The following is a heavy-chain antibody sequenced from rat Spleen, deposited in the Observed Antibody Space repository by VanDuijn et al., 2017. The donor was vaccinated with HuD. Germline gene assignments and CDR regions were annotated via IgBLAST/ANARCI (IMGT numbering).Heavy chain of an antibody. CDR2: ISPSGGAT. V-gene: IGHV5S13*01. J-gene: IGHJ2*01. CDR3: ARLRYNPFDY. CDR1: GFTFSDYG. Sequence: EVQMVESSGGLVQPGRSLKLSCAASGFTFSDYGMAWVRQAPTKGLEWVASISPSGGATYYRDSVKGRFTVSRDNAKNTLYLQLDSLRSEDTATYYCARLRYNPFDYWGQGVMVTVSS. D-gene: IGHD1-5*01.